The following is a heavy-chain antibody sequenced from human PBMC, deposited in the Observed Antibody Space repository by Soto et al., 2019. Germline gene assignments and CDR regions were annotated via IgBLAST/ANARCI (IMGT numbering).Heavy chain of an antibody. Sequence: VQLVESGGGVVQPGRSLRLSCAASGFTFSSYWMHWVRQAPGKGLVWVSRINSDGSSTSYADSVKGRFTISRDNAKNTLYLQMNSLRSDDTAVYYCARSIGGRIQLWFFDYWGQGTLVTVSS. V-gene: IGHV3-74*02. D-gene: IGHD5-18*01. CDR2: INSDGSST. J-gene: IGHJ4*02. CDR3: ARSIGGRIQLWFFDY. CDR1: GFTFSSYW.